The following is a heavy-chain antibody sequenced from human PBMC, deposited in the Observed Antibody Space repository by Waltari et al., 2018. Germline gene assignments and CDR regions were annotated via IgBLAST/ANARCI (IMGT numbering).Heavy chain of an antibody. J-gene: IGHJ6*03. CDR1: GGSISSYY. CDR2: IYYSGST. CDR3: ARVKGQLLSEYYYYYMDV. D-gene: IGHD2-2*01. Sequence: QVQLQESGPGLVKPSETLSLTCTVSGGSISSYYWSWIRQPPGKGLEWIGYIYYSGSTNYNPSLKSRVTISVDTSKNQFSLKLSAVTAADTAVYYCARVKGQLLSEYYYYYMDVWGKGTTVTISS. V-gene: IGHV4-59*01.